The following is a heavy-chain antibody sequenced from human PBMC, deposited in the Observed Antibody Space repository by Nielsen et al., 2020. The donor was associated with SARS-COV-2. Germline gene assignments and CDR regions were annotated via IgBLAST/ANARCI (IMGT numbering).Heavy chain of an antibody. CDR1: GFTFSSYA. J-gene: IGHJ6*02. V-gene: IGHV3-23*01. D-gene: IGHD3-3*01. Sequence: GGSLRLSCAASGFTFSSYAMSWVRQAPGKGLEWVSAISGSGGSTYYADSVKGRFTISRDNSKNTLYLQMNSLRAEDTAVYYCAIDLAITIFGVGTPLPYGGMDVWGQGTTVTVSS. CDR2: ISGSGGST. CDR3: AIDLAITIFGVGTPLPYGGMDV.